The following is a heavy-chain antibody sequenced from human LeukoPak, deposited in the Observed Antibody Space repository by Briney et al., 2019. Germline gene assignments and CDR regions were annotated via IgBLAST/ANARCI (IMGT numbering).Heavy chain of an antibody. Sequence: SETLSLTCTVSGGSISSSSYYWGWIRQPPGKGLEWIGSIYYSGSTYYNPSLKSRVTISVDTSKNQFSLKLSSVTAADTAVYYCARDPTIDAFDIWGQGTMVTVSS. CDR2: IYYSGST. J-gene: IGHJ3*02. V-gene: IGHV4-39*07. D-gene: IGHD1-26*01. CDR1: GGSISSSSYY. CDR3: ARDPTIDAFDI.